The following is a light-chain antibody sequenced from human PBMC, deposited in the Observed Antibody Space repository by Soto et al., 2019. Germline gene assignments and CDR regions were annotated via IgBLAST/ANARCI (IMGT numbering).Light chain of an antibody. V-gene: IGLV1-51*01. CDR3: GTWDTSLPAGV. J-gene: IGLJ2*01. CDR1: SSNIGSSY. CDR2: DNG. Sequence: QSVLTQPPSVSAAPGQKVTISCSGSSSNIGSSYVSWYQQVPGTAPKLIIYDNGRRPSGIPDRFSGSKSGTSATLDISGLQAGDEADYYCGTWDTSLPAGVFGGGTKLTVL.